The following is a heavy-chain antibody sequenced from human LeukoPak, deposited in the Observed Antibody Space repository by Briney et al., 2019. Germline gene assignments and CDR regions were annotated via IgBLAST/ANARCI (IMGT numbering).Heavy chain of an antibody. CDR1: GYTFTHYW. Sequence: GESLKISCQGSGYTFTHYWIAWVPQMPGKGLEWMGIVYPGGSDTRYSPSFQGQVTISADKSINTAYLQWSSLKASDTAMYYCARRGFCSGGSCFSAHFDFWGQGTLLTVSS. D-gene: IGHD2-15*01. CDR3: ARRGFCSGGSCFSAHFDF. CDR2: VYPGGSDT. V-gene: IGHV5-51*01. J-gene: IGHJ4*02.